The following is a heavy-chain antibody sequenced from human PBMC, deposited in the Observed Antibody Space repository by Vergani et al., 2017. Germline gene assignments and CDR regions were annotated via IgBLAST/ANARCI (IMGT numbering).Heavy chain of an antibody. CDR1: RYTFTDYY. Sequence: QVQLVQSGAEVKKPGASVKVSCKASRYTFTDYYMHWVRQAPGQGLEWMGWINPKTGGTNSAQKFEGRVTLTRDTSISTAYMELSRLRSDETAVYYCARASGDSYYYYGMDVWGQGASVTVSS. CDR3: ARASGDSYYYYGMDV. CDR2: INPKTGGT. D-gene: IGHD4-17*01. J-gene: IGHJ6*02. V-gene: IGHV1-2*02.